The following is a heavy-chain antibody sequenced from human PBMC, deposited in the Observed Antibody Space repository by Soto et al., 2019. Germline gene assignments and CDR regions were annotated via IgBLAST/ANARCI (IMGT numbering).Heavy chain of an antibody. CDR1: GFTIRNYA. V-gene: IGHV3-23*01. D-gene: IGHD3-10*01. CDR3: ARTPRGKSNRGRLDP. CDR2: ISGRGITT. Sequence: EVQMLESGGALVPRGGSLRLSCEVSGFTIRNYALSWVRQAPGTGLEWVSSISGRGITTYYADSVKDRFSISRDNSENTLYAHINAVRYEDTAVYFCARTPRGKSNRGRLDPWGPGTVVTVSS. J-gene: IGHJ5*02.